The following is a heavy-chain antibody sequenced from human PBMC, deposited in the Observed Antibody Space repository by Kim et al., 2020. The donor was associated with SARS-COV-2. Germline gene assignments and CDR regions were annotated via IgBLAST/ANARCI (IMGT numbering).Heavy chain of an antibody. V-gene: IGHV1-69*01. CDR2: A. Sequence: ANYAQKFQGRITITADESTSTAYMGLSSLGSEDTAVYYCASKGLRFLDLDYWGQGTLVTVSS. J-gene: IGHJ4*02. D-gene: IGHD3-16*01. CDR3: ASKGLRFLDLDY.